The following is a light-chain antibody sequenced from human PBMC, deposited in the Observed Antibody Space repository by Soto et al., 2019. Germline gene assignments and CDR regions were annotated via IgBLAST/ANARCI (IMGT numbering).Light chain of an antibody. CDR3: QQSYIPPYT. V-gene: IGKV1-39*01. Sequence: DIQMTQPPSSLSASVGDTVTITCRASQGITVHLNWYQQKPGKVPKLLLYAPSSLHGGVPSRFSGSGSETDFTLTISSLQPEDFATYYCQQSYIPPYTFGQGTRLEIK. CDR1: QGITVH. CDR2: APS. J-gene: IGKJ2*01.